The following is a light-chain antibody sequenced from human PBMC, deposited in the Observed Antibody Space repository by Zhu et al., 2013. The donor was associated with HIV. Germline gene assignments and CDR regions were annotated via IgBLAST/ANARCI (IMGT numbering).Light chain of an antibody. V-gene: IGKV3-20*01. J-gene: IGKJ1*01. CDR3: HQYGNSPRT. CDR1: QNLNDDY. Sequence: EVVLAQSPDTLSLSPGERATVSCRASQNLNDDYLAWFQQRPGQAPKLLIYAASTRAGGIPDRFSGGGSGTDFTLTISRLEPEDFAVYFCHQYGNSPRTFGQGTGVEL. CDR2: AAS.